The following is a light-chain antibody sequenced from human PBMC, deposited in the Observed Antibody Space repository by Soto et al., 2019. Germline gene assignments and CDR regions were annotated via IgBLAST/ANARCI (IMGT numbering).Light chain of an antibody. CDR3: HQYNNWRT. J-gene: IGKJ5*01. Sequence: DIQMTQSPSSLSASVGDRVTITCRASQSISSYLNWYQQKPGKAPKVLIYAASSLQSGVPSRLSGSGSGTEFTLTIRSLQSEDFAVYYCHQYNNWRTFGQGTRLEIK. CDR1: QSISSY. V-gene: IGKV1-39*01. CDR2: AAS.